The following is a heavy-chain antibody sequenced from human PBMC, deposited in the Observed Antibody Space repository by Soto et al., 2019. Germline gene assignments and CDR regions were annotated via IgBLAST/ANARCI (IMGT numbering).Heavy chain of an antibody. J-gene: IGHJ6*03. CDR2: IYWDDDK. CDR3: ARFRELLSGRYYYYYMDV. Sequence: QITLKESGPTLVKPTQTLTLTCTFSGFSLSTSGVGVGWIRQPPGKALEWLALIYWDDDKRYSPSLKSRLTITKDTSKNQVVLTMTNMDPVDTATYYCARFRELLSGRYYYYYMDVWGKGTTVTVSS. D-gene: IGHD3-10*01. CDR1: GFSLSTSGVG. V-gene: IGHV2-5*02.